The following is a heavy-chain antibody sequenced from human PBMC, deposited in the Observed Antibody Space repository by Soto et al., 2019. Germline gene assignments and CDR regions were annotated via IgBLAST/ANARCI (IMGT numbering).Heavy chain of an antibody. CDR2: IIPIFGTA. CDR3: ARALVVAPGDYYYYGMDV. D-gene: IGHD2-15*01. CDR1: GGTFSSYA. Sequence: QVQLVQSGAEVKKPGSSVKVSCKASGGTFSSYAISWVRQAPGQGLEWMGGIIPIFGTANYAQKFQGRVTITADESTSTAYMELSSLRSEDTAVYYCARALVVAPGDYYYYGMDVWGQGTTVTVSS. V-gene: IGHV1-69*01. J-gene: IGHJ6*02.